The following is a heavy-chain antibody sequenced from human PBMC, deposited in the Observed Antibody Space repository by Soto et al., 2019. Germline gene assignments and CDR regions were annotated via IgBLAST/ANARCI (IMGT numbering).Heavy chain of an antibody. CDR2: ISYDGSNK. Sequence: SLRLSCAASGFTFSSYAMHWVRQAPGKGLEWVAVISYDGSNKYYADSVKGRFTISRDNSKNTLYLQMNSLRAEDTAVYYCARDDYYGSSGYYGPLEYWGQGTLETVSS. V-gene: IGHV3-30-3*01. CDR1: GFTFSSYA. J-gene: IGHJ4*02. D-gene: IGHD3-22*01. CDR3: ARDDYYGSSGYYGPLEY.